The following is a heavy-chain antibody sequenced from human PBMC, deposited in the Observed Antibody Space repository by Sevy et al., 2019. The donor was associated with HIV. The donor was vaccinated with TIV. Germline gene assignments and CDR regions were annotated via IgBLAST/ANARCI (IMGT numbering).Heavy chain of an antibody. CDR3: ARAPPVVVVPGAPSWFDP. Sequence: LEASETLSLTCAVYGGSFSGYYWNWIRQSPGKGLEWIGEINHSGSTHYNPSLKSRVTISVDTSKNQFSLRLNSVTAADTAVYYCARAPPVVVVPGAPSWFDPWGQGTLVTVSS. CDR2: INHSGST. V-gene: IGHV4-34*01. D-gene: IGHD2-2*01. J-gene: IGHJ5*02. CDR1: GGSFSGYY.